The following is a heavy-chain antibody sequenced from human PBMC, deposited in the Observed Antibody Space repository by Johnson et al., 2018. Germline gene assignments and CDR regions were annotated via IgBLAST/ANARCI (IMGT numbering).Heavy chain of an antibody. Sequence: QVQLQQWGAGLLKPSVTLSLTCAVYGGSFSGYYWSWIRPPPGKGLVWIGEFNHSGSPNYNPSLKSRVTISVDTSKNQFSLKLSSVTAAETAVYYWARGDFLPGDVGGQGTTVTVSS. CDR1: GGSFSGYY. CDR3: ARGDFLPGDV. D-gene: IGHD2/OR15-2a*01. J-gene: IGHJ6*02. CDR2: FNHSGSP. V-gene: IGHV4-34*01.